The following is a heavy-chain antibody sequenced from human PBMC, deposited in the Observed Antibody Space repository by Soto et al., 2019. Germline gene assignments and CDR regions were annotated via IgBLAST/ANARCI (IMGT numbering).Heavy chain of an antibody. D-gene: IGHD6-19*01. J-gene: IGHJ6*03. CDR2: ISGSGGST. CDR3: AKPEQWLVNYYYYYMDV. V-gene: IGHV3-23*01. CDR1: GFTFSSYA. Sequence: GGSLRLSCAASGFTFSSYAMSWVRQAPGKGLEWVSAISGSGGSTYYADSVKGRFTISRDNSKNTLYLQMNSLRAEDTAVYYCAKPEQWLVNYYYYYMDVWGKGTTVTVSS.